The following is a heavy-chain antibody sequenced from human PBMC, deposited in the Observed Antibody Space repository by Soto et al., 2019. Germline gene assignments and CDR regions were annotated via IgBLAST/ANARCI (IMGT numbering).Heavy chain of an antibody. CDR1: EFTFSRHG. V-gene: IGHV3-33*01. Sequence: QVQLVESGGGVVQPGGSLRLSCAASEFTFSRHGMHWVRQAPGKGLQWVGVIWSDGSNERYADSVKGRFTISRDTSKNTLYLQMNSLRAEDTAVYYCARDRTFGENNHNYMDVWGTGITVTVSS. D-gene: IGHD3-10*01. J-gene: IGHJ6*03. CDR2: IWSDGSNE. CDR3: ARDRTFGENNHNYMDV.